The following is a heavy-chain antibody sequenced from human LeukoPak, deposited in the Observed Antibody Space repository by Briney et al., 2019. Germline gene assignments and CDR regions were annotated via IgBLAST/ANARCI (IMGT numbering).Heavy chain of an antibody. V-gene: IGHV3-30-3*01. CDR1: GFTFSSYA. D-gene: IGHD3-10*01. J-gene: IGHJ4*02. CDR3: ARDLLSGRGN. CDR2: ISYDGSNK. Sequence: GGSLRLSCAASGFTFSSYAMHWVRQAPGKGLEWVAVISYDGSNKYYADSVKGRFTISRDNSKNTLYLQMNSLRAEDTAVYYCARDLLSGRGNWGQGTLVTVSS.